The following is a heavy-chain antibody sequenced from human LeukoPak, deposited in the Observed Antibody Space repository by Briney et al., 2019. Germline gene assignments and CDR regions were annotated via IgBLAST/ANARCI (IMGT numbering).Heavy chain of an antibody. J-gene: IGHJ6*03. Sequence: SVKVSCEASGGTFSSSTFSWVRQAPGQGLEWLGGIIPIFATANYAQNFQGRVTITADESTSTAYMELSSLRSEDTAVYYCARGDCSTTSCYQGGYYYYYYMDVWGKGTTVTVSS. V-gene: IGHV1-69*13. CDR2: IIPIFATA. CDR1: GGTFSSST. D-gene: IGHD2-2*01. CDR3: ARGDCSTTSCYQGGYYYYYYMDV.